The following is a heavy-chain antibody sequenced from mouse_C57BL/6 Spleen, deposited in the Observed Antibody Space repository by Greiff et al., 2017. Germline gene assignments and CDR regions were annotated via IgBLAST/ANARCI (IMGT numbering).Heavy chain of an antibody. Sequence: EVQWVESGGGLVRPGGSLKLSCAASGFTFSDYGMHWVRQAPEKGLEWVAYISSGSSTIYYADTVKGRFTISRDNAKNTLFLQMTSLRSEDTAMYYCATLYYGDAMDYWGQGTSVTVSS. CDR2: ISSGSSTI. CDR3: ATLYYGDAMDY. V-gene: IGHV5-17*01. J-gene: IGHJ4*01. D-gene: IGHD1-1*01. CDR1: GFTFSDYG.